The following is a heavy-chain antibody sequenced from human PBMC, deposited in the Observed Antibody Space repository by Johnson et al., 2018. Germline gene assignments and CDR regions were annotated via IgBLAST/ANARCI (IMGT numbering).Heavy chain of an antibody. CDR3: AREGSTDRGTYYSYGKDV. D-gene: IGHD3/OR15-3a*01. CDR2: IWYDGSNK. V-gene: IGHV3-33*08. CDR1: GFPFSSYA. J-gene: IGHJ6*04. Sequence: QVQLVESGGGVLQPGRSLRLSCAASGFPFSSYAMHWVRQAPGKGLEWVAVIWYDGSNKYYADSVKGRFTISRDNSKNTLYLQMNSLRAEDTDRYYGAREGSTDRGTYYSYGKDVWGKGPTVTVSS.